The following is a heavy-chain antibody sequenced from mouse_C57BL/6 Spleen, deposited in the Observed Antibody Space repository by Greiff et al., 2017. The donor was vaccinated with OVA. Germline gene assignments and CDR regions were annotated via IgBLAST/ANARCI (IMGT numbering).Heavy chain of an antibody. CDR3: VRHEGLLRPMDY. J-gene: IGHJ4*01. Sequence: EVKLVESGGGLVQPKGSLKLSCAASGFSFNTYAMNWVRQAPGKGLEWVARIRSKSNNYATYYADSVKDRFTISRDDSESMLYLQMNNLKTEDTAMYYCVRHEGLLRPMDYWGQGTSVTVSS. CDR2: IRSKSNNYAT. V-gene: IGHV10-1*01. D-gene: IGHD2-3*01. CDR1: GFSFNTYA.